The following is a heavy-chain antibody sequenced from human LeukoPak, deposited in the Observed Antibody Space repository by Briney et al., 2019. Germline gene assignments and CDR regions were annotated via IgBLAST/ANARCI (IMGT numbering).Heavy chain of an antibody. D-gene: IGHD3-22*01. CDR3: ARAPTYDSSGYLDY. V-gene: IGHV1-69*04. CDR2: IIPILGIA. CDR1: GYSLTELS. J-gene: IGHJ4*02. Sequence: GASMKVSCKVSGYSLTELSMHWIRQSPGKGLEWMGRIIPILGIANYTQKFQGRVTITADKSTSTAYMELSSLRSEDTAVYYCARAPTYDSSGYLDYWGQGTLVTVSS.